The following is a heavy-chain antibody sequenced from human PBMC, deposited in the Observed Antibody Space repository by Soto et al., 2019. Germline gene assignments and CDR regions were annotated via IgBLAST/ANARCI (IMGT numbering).Heavy chain of an antibody. CDR3: AGGIDGYYGMDV. CDR2: IIPMFGTA. Sequence: QVQLVQSGAEVKKPGSSVKVSCKASGGTFSTDSISWVRQAPGQGLEWMGGIIPMFGTANNAQKFQGRVTITADESTSTAYMELSSLRSEDTAVYFCAGGIDGYYGMDVWGQGTTVTVAS. V-gene: IGHV1-69*12. J-gene: IGHJ6*02. CDR1: GGTFSTDS.